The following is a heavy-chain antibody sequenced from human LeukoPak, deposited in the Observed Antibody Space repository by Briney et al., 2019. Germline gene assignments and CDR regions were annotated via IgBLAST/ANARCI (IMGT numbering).Heavy chain of an antibody. CDR3: ARGGPFPSSSSSREYYLDY. CDR2: RSIYNGNT. CDR1: GYDFINYG. J-gene: IGHJ4*02. D-gene: IGHD6-6*01. V-gene: IGHV1-18*01. Sequence: ASVKVSCKASGYDFINYGISWVRQAPGQGLEWMGWRSIYNGNTDYKLQGRVTMTTDTLTSTAYMEVGSLRSDDTAVYYCARGGPFPSSSSSREYYLDYWGQGTLVTVSS.